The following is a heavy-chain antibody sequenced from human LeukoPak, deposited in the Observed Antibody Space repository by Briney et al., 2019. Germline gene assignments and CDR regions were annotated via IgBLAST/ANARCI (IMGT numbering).Heavy chain of an antibody. V-gene: IGHV4-39*01. D-gene: IGHD1-26*01. J-gene: IGHJ4*02. CDR2: IYSSGST. CDR1: GASISGSGYY. CDR3: AKSGGYGLIDY. Sequence: KSSETLSLTCTVSGASISGSGYYWGWIRQPPGKGLEWIGSIYSSGSTYYNASLQSRVTTSIETSKNQISLRLNSVTAADTAMYYCAKSGGYGLIDYWGQGTLVTVSS.